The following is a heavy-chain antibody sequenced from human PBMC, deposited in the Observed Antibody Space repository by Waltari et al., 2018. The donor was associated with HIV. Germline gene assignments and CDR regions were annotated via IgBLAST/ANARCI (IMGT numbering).Heavy chain of an antibody. J-gene: IGHJ4*02. CDR3: AREALYDSSGYYFDY. D-gene: IGHD3-22*01. CDR2: IKQDESEK. V-gene: IGHV3-7*01. CDR1: EFTFNNYW. Sequence: ESGGGLVQPGGSLRLSCAASEFTFNNYWMTWVRQAPGKGLEWVANIKQDESEKYYVDSVKGRFTISRDNAKNSLFLQMNSLRAEDTAVYYCAREALYDSSGYYFDYWGQGTLVTVSS.